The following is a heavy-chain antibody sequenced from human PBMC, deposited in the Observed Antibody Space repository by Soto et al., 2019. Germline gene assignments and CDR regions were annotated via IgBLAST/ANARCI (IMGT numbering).Heavy chain of an antibody. Sequence: GGSLRLSCAASGFTVSSDYMILVRQAPGKGLEWVSVIYTGGSTYYADSVKGRFTFSRDNSKNTLYLQMNSLRAEDTAVYYCARAYGGNPALFDPWGQGTLVTVSS. D-gene: IGHD4-17*01. V-gene: IGHV3-53*01. CDR1: GFTVSSDY. CDR3: ARAYGGNPALFDP. CDR2: IYTGGST. J-gene: IGHJ5*02.